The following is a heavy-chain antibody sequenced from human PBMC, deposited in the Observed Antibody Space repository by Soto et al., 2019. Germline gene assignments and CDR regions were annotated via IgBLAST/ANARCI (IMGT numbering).Heavy chain of an antibody. J-gene: IGHJ6*02. CDR2: ISTGGTYL. Sequence: LRLSCVASGFSFRTHTLVWVRQAPGKGLERVSYISTGGTYLEYAHSVKGRFTISRDDAADSVFLQMNSLKGDDTAVYYCVKGGEDITSPYGMDVWGQGTTVTVSS. CDR1: GFSFRTHT. CDR3: VKGGEDITSPYGMDV. V-gene: IGHV3-21*06. D-gene: IGHD2-2*01.